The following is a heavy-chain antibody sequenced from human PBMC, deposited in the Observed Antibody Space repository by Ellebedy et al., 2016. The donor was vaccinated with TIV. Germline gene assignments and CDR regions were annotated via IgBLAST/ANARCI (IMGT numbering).Heavy chain of an antibody. V-gene: IGHV3-21*01. D-gene: IGHD6-13*01. CDR1: GFAFGDFA. CDR2: ISYNGDET. CDR3: ARDGWAAGPDIDS. J-gene: IGHJ4*02. Sequence: GESLKISCAASGFAFGDFAMNWVRQAPGKGLQWVSSISYNGDETFYADSVRGRYTISRDNAKNTLYLQMDSLGAEDTALYYCARDGWAAGPDIDSWGQGTLVTVSS.